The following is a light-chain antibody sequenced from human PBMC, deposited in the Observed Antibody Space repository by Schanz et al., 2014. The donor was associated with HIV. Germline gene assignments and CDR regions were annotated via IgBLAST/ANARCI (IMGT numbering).Light chain of an antibody. Sequence: QSVLTQPPSVSAAPGQRVTISCSGSTSNIGKNYVSWYQQFPGTAPKVLIYDNDKRPSGIPGRFSGSKSGTSATLDITGLKIGDEADYYCGTWDSRLSVGVFGGGPKLT. CDR1: TSNIGKNY. CDR3: GTWDSRLSVGV. V-gene: IGLV1-51*01. J-gene: IGLJ3*02. CDR2: DND.